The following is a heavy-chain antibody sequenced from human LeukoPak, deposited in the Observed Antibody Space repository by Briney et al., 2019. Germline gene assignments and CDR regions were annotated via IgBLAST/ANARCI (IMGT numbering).Heavy chain of an antibody. Sequence: GGSLRLSCAASGFTFSSYNMNWVRQAPGKGLEWVSSITSSSIYTFYADSVKGRFTISRDNAKNSLYLQMNSLRAEDTAVYYCARLGPLAYPHFDYWGQGTLVTVSS. V-gene: IGHV3-21*01. CDR2: ITSSSIYT. J-gene: IGHJ4*02. CDR3: ARLGPLAYPHFDY. D-gene: IGHD2-21*01. CDR1: GFTFSSYN.